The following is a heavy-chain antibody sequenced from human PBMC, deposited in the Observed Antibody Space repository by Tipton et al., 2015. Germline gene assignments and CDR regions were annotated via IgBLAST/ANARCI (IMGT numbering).Heavy chain of an antibody. CDR2: VFHNGDS. CDR3: ARAQGSAAPFDY. D-gene: IGHD6-13*01. CDR1: GGSINNNY. Sequence: TLSLTCTVSGGSINNNYWSWIRQPPGKGLEYMGYVFHNGDSNYNPSLKSRVSMSVDTSKNQISLKLTSATAADTAVYFCARAQGSAAPFDYWGQGTLVTVSS. J-gene: IGHJ4*02. V-gene: IGHV4-59*01.